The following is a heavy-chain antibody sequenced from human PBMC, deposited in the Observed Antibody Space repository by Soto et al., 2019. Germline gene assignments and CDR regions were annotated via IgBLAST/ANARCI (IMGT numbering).Heavy chain of an antibody. D-gene: IGHD6-19*01. CDR1: GGTFSSYA. CDR2: IIPIFGTA. Sequence: QVQLVQSGAEVKKPGSSVKVSCKASGGTFSSYAISWVRQAPGQGLEWMGGIIPIFGTANYAQKFQGRVTITADESTSTAYMELSSLRSEDRAVYYCARRDSRGWYGREGWFDPWGQGNLVTVSS. CDR3: ARRDSRGWYGREGWFDP. V-gene: IGHV1-69*12. J-gene: IGHJ5*02.